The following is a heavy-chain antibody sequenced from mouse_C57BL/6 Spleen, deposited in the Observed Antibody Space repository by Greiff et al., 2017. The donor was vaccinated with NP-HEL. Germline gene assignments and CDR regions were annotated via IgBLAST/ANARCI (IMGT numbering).Heavy chain of an antibody. CDR1: GYSFTDYN. V-gene: IGHV1-39*01. D-gene: IGHD1-1*01. CDR3: ARSGYGSSPYWYFDV. CDR2: INPNYGTT. J-gene: IGHJ1*03. Sequence: LVESGPELVKPGASVKISCKASGYSFTDYNMNWVKQSNGKSLEWIGVINPNYGTTSYNQKFKGKATLTVDQSSSTAYMQLNSLTSEDSAVYYCARSGYGSSPYWYFDVWGTGTTVTVSS.